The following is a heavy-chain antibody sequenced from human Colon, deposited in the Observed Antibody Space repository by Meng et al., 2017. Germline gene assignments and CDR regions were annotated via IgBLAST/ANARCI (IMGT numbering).Heavy chain of an antibody. V-gene: IGHV4-61*01. D-gene: IGHD2/OR15-2a*01. CDR3: ARFRVLLKDFDY. J-gene: IGHJ4*02. CDR1: GGSVSSKSHY. CDR2: IHYTGGT. Sequence: GSLRLSCTVSGGSVSSKSHYWSWMRQSPDNRPEWIGYIHYTGGTTYNPSLKSRVVISVDTSKNQFSLKLNSVTAADTAVYFCARFRVLLKDFDYWGQGTLVTGYS.